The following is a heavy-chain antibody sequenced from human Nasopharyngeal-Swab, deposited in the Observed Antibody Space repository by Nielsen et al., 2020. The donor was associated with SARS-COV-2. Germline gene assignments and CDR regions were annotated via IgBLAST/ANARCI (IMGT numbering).Heavy chain of an antibody. CDR1: GFTFSSYA. D-gene: IGHD6-13*01. V-gene: IGHV3-30-3*01. J-gene: IGHJ3*02. CDR2: ISYDGSNK. CDR3: ARDPSSSWLYDAFDI. Sequence: GGSLRLSCAASGFTFSSYAMHWVRLAPGKGLEWVAVISYDGSNKYYADSVKGRFTISRDNSKNTLYLQMNSLRAEDTAVYYCARDPSSSWLYDAFDIWGQGTMVTVSS.